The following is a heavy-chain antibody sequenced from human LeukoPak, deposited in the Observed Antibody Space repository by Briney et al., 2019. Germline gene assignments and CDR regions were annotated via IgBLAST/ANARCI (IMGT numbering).Heavy chain of an antibody. CDR2: INWNGGST. CDR1: GFTFDDYC. J-gene: IGHJ4*02. Sequence: GGSLRLSCAASGFTFDDYCMSCVRQAPGKGLEWVSGINWNGGSTGYADSVKGRFTISRDNAKNSLYLQMNSLRAEDTALYYCARDRGYCSGGSCSFDYWGQGTLVTVSS. CDR3: ARDRGYCSGGSCSFDY. V-gene: IGHV3-20*04. D-gene: IGHD2-15*01.